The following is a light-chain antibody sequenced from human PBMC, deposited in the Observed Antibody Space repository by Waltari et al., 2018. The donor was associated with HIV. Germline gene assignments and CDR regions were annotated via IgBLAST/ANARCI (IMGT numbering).Light chain of an antibody. CDR2: EAA. J-gene: IGKJ2*01. CDR1: QSISAK. CDR3: QQYDSGPRGIT. Sequence: EIVMPQSPPTLSVSPGQRVPLSCRASQSISAKVAWYQQSPGQAPRHLIYEAATRPTGIPARFSGSGSGTEFTLTISSLQSEDFATYFCQQYDSGPRGITFGQGTRLEIK. V-gene: IGKV3-15*01.